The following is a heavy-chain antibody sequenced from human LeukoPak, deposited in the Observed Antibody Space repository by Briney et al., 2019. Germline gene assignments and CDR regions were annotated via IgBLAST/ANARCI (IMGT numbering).Heavy chain of an antibody. V-gene: IGHV1-69*13. CDR2: IIAVFGTA. Sequence: SVKVSCKASGGTFSSYAISWVRQAPGQGLEWMGGIIAVFGTANYAQKFQGRVTITADESTSTAYMELSRLRSEDTAVYYCARRPQYYYYYVDVWGKGTTGTVSS. CDR1: GGTFSSYA. J-gene: IGHJ6*03. CDR3: ARRPQYYYYYVDV.